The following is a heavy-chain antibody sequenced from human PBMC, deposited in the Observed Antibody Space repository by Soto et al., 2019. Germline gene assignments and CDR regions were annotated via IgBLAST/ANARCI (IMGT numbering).Heavy chain of an antibody. CDR2: IIPIFGTA. Sequence: SVKVSCKASGGTFSSYAISWVRQAPGQGLEWMGGIIPIFGTANYAQKFQGRVTMTADESTSTAYMELSSLRSEDTAVYYCARGRTTTGTTLVPDALDVWGEGTMVTVS. CDR3: ARGRTTTGTTLVPDALDV. D-gene: IGHD1-1*01. J-gene: IGHJ3*01. CDR1: GGTFSSYA. V-gene: IGHV1-69*13.